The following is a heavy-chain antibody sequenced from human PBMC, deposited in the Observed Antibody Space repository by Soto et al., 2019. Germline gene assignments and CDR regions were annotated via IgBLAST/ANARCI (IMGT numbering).Heavy chain of an antibody. V-gene: IGHV4-34*01. J-gene: IGHJ4*02. CDR1: GGSFSGYY. CDR3: AREYCSSTSCLKYFDY. D-gene: IGHD2-2*01. Sequence: SETLSLTCAVYGGSFSGYYWSWIRQPPGKGLEWIGEINHSGSTNYNPSLKSRVTISVDTSKNQFSLKLSSVTAADTAVYYCAREYCSSTSCLKYFDYWGQGTLVTVSS. CDR2: INHSGST.